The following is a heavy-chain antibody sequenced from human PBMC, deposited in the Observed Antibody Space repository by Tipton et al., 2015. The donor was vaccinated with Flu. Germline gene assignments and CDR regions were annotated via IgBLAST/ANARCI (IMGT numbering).Heavy chain of an antibody. V-gene: IGHV4-59*01. CDR2: VHYSGST. J-gene: IGHJ6*02. CDR3: ASKDMATSPSYGMDV. CDR1: GASTSTYY. Sequence: PGLVKPSETLSLTCTVTGASTSTYYWSWIRQPPGKGLEWIGYVHYSGSTNYNPSLRSRVTISADTSKNQFSLKMISVTAADAAIYYCASKDMATSPSYGMDVWGQGTTVTVSS. D-gene: IGHD5-24*01.